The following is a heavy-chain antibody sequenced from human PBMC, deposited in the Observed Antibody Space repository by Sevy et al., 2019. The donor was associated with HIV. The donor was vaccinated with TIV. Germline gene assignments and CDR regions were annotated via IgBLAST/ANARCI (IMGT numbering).Heavy chain of an antibody. CDR3: ASSITMVRGVIIKYYMDV. CDR1: GGTFSSYA. D-gene: IGHD3-10*01. V-gene: IGHV1-69*06. Sequence: ASVKVSCKASGGTFSSYAISWVRQAPGQGLEWMGGIIPIFGTANYAQKFQGGVTITADKSTSTAYMELSSLRSEDTAVYYCASSITMVRGVIIKYYMDVWGKGTTVTVSS. J-gene: IGHJ6*03. CDR2: IIPIFGTA.